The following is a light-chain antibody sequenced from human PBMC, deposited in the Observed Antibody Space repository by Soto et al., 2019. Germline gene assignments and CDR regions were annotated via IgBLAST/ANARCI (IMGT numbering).Light chain of an antibody. CDR2: SND. CDR1: SSNIGSDA. V-gene: IGLV1-47*02. J-gene: IGLJ1*01. Sequence: QSVLTQPPSASGTPGQRVTISCSGSSSNIGSDAVSWFQHLPGTAPKLLIHSNDQRPSGVSDRFSGSRSGTSASLAISGLRSQDEAFYYCAAWDDSLGYVFGTGTKLTVL. CDR3: AAWDDSLGYV.